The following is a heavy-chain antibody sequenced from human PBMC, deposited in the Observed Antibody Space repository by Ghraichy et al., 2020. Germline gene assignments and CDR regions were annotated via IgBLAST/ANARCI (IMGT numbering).Heavy chain of an antibody. V-gene: IGHV3-7*01. CDR3: SDFDY. CDR1: GFTFSNFW. CDR2: INKDGSEK. Sequence: GGSLRLSCAVSGFTFSNFWMSLVRQAPGKGPEWVANINKDGSEKNYVDSVKGRFTISRDNAKNSLYLQINSLRAEDTAVYYCSDFDYWGQGTLVTVSS. J-gene: IGHJ4*02.